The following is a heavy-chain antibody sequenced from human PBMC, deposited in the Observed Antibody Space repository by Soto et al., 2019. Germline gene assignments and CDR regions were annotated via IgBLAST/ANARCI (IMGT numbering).Heavy chain of an antibody. D-gene: IGHD6-13*01. V-gene: IGHV4-39*01. CDR3: ARLIAAAGGNRAY. Sequence: SETLSLTCTVSGGSISTSSYYWGWIRQPPGKGLEWIGSIYYSGSTYYNPSLKSRVTISADTSKNQYSLKLSSVTAADTAVYYCARLIAAAGGNRAYWGQGTLVTVSS. CDR2: IYYSGST. J-gene: IGHJ4*02. CDR1: GGSISTSSYY.